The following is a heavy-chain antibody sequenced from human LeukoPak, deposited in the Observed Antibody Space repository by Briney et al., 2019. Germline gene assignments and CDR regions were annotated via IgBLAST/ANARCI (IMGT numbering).Heavy chain of an antibody. CDR3: AKGGVSDRGSWYGDYFDY. Sequence: TGGSLRLSCAASGFTFSSYGMHWVRQAPGKGLEWVAVISYDGSNKYYADAVKDRFAISRDNSKETLYLQMNGLRSEDTAIYYCAKGGVSDRGSWYGDYFDYWGQGTLVTVSS. D-gene: IGHD6-13*01. J-gene: IGHJ4*02. V-gene: IGHV3-30*18. CDR1: GFTFSSYG. CDR2: ISYDGSNK.